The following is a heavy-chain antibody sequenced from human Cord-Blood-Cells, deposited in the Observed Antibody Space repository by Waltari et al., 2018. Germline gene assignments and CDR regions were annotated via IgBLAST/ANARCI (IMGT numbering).Heavy chain of an antibody. V-gene: IGHV3-21*01. CDR2: VSSSVSYI. CDR3: ARSGYFGDAFDI. D-gene: IGHD3-10*01. CDR1: GFTFSSYS. Sequence: EVQLVESGGGLVKPGGSLRLSCAASGFTFSSYSMNWVSQAPGNGLEWVSSVSSSVSYIYYADSVKGRFTISRDNAKNTLYLQMNSLRAEDTAVYYCARSGYFGDAFDIWGQGTMVTVSS. J-gene: IGHJ3*02.